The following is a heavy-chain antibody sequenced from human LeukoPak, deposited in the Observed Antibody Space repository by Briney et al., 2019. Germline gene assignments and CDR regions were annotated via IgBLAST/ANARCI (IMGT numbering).Heavy chain of an antibody. V-gene: IGHV3-23*01. D-gene: IGHD1-26*01. CDR1: GFTFSRYA. J-gene: IGHJ4*02. Sequence: GGSLRLSCAASGFTFSRYAMTWVRQAPGKGLEWVSVIIGSGGSTYYADSVKSRFTISRDNSKNTLYLQMNSLRAEDTAVYYCAKDTRYSASYSTDYFDYWGQGTLVTVSS. CDR3: AKDTRYSASYSTDYFDY. CDR2: IIGSGGST.